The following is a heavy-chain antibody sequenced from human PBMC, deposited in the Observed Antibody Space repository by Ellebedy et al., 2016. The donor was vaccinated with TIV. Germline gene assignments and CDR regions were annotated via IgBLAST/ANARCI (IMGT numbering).Heavy chain of an antibody. D-gene: IGHD3-10*01. CDR3: ARDPDAFGDQYFDL. CDR1: GFNFNSYA. Sequence: GESLKISCAASGFNFNSYALHWVRQAPGKGLEWVSLISYHGSDKYYVDSVKGRFTISRDNSKNTLDLQMNNLRTEDTAVYYCARDPDAFGDQYFDLWGQGTLVIVSS. J-gene: IGHJ5*01. V-gene: IGHV3-30*04. CDR2: ISYHGSDK.